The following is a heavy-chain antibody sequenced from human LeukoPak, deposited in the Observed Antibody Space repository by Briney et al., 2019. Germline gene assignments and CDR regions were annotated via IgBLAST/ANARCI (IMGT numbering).Heavy chain of an antibody. Sequence: SVKVSCKASGGTFSSYAISWVRPAPGQGLEWMGRIIPILGIANYAQKFQGRVTITADKSTSTAYMELSSLRSEDTAVYYCARHLLYVDTVGFGAFDIWGQGTMVTVSS. V-gene: IGHV1-69*04. CDR1: GGTFSSYA. CDR3: ARHLLYVDTVGFGAFDI. D-gene: IGHD5-12*01. CDR2: IIPILGIA. J-gene: IGHJ3*02.